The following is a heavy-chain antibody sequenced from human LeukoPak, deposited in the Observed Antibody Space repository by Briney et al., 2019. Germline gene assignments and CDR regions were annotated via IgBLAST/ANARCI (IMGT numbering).Heavy chain of an antibody. V-gene: IGHV3-21*01. CDR1: GFTFSSYS. Sequence: GGSLRLSCAASGFTFSSYSMNWVRQAPGKGLEWVSSISSSSSYIYYADSVKGRFTISRDNAKNSLYLQMNSLRAEDTAVYYCARPQGRIWFGEFISGAFDIWGQGTMVTVSS. J-gene: IGHJ3*02. D-gene: IGHD3-10*01. CDR2: ISSSSSYI. CDR3: ARPQGRIWFGEFISGAFDI.